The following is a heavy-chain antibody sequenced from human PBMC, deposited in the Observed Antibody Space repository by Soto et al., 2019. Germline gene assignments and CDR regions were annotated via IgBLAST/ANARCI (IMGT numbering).Heavy chain of an antibody. CDR1: GGTFSNYA. D-gene: IGHD2-2*01. Sequence: QVQLVQSGAEVRKPGSSVTVSCKASGGTFSNYAISWVRQAPGQGLEWMGGIIPIVGTGSYAQKFQGRVTSTEDEPTTPAYMELSRLRFEDTAVYYCARVVILVPPAATHYSYHMDVWGPGTTVTVSS. CDR2: IIPIVGTG. J-gene: IGHJ6*02. V-gene: IGHV1-69*01. CDR3: ARVVILVPPAATHYSYHMDV.